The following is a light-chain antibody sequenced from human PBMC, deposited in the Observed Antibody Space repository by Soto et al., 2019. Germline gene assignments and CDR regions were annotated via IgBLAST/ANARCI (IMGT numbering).Light chain of an antibody. CDR3: QQYSTYPWT. Sequence: DIQMTQSPSTLSASVGDRVTITCRASQTISTLLAWSQQRPGKAPNLLIYKASSLESGVPSRFSGSGSGTEFTLTISSLQPDDFATYFCQQYSTYPWTCGQGTKVEVK. V-gene: IGKV1-5*03. CDR1: QTISTL. J-gene: IGKJ1*01. CDR2: KAS.